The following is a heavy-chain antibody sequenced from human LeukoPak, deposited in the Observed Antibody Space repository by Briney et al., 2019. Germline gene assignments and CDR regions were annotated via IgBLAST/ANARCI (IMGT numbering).Heavy chain of an antibody. CDR1: GYIFTSFD. CDR3: ARDQVFRGSSWSHPYGMDV. D-gene: IGHD6-13*01. J-gene: IGHJ6*02. CDR2: INPNSGGT. V-gene: IGHV1-2*04. Sequence: VKVSCKASGYIFTSFDINWVRQAPGQGLEWMGWINPNSGGTNYAQKFQGWVTMTRDTSISTAYMELSRLRSDDTAVYYCARDQVFRGSSWSHPYGMDVWGQGTTVTVSS.